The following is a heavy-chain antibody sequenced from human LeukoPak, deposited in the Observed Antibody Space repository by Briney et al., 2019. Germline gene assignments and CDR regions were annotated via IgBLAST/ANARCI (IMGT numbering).Heavy chain of an antibody. CDR1: GFTFDDYA. J-gene: IGHJ3*02. Sequence: SGGSLRLSCAASGFTFDDYAMNWVRQAPGKGLEWVSSISSSSSYIYYADSVKGRFTISRDNAKNSLYLQMNSLRAEDTAVYYCAKLSGSYAFDIWGQGTMVTVSS. CDR3: AKLSGSYAFDI. V-gene: IGHV3-21*01. D-gene: IGHD1-26*01. CDR2: ISSSSSYI.